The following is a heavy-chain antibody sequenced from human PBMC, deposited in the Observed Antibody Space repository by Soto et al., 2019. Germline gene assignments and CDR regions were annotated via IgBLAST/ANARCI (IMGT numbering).Heavy chain of an antibody. J-gene: IGHJ6*02. CDR1: GYTFTSYG. Sequence: SVKVSCKASGYTFTSYGISWVRQAPGQGLEWMGWISAYNGNTNYAQKLQGRVTMTTDTSTSTAYMELRSLRSDDTAVYYCARGGVYYDILTGYPTYYGMDVWGQGTTVTVSS. D-gene: IGHD3-9*01. CDR2: ISAYNGNT. V-gene: IGHV1-18*01. CDR3: ARGGVYYDILTGYPTYYGMDV.